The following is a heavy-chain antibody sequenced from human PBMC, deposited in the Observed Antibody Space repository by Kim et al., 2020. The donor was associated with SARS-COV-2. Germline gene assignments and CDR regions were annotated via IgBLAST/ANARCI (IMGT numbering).Heavy chain of an antibody. CDR2: IDGNGGTT. V-gene: IGHV3-23*01. J-gene: IGHJ5*02. D-gene: IGHD3-16*01. CDR1: GFTFTGYS. Sequence: GGSLRLSCTTSGFTFTGYSMSWVRQAPGKGLEWVSRIDGNGGTTYYVDSVKGRFTISRDNSKNTLYLQMSTLRADDTAVYYCMKGGLGCVCDLWGQGTRVPVAS. CDR3: MKGGLGCVCDL.